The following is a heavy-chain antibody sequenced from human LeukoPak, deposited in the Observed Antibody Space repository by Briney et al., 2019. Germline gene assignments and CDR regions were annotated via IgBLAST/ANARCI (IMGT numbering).Heavy chain of an antibody. D-gene: IGHD6-19*01. J-gene: IGHJ4*02. Sequence: GGSLRLSCAASGFTFSSYGMHWVRQAPGKGLEWVAVISYDGSNKYYADSVKGRFTISRDNSKNTLYLQLNSLRAEDTAVYFCAREDYSGWPDYWGQGTLVTVSS. CDR1: GFTFSSYG. V-gene: IGHV3-30*03. CDR2: ISYDGSNK. CDR3: AREDYSGWPDY.